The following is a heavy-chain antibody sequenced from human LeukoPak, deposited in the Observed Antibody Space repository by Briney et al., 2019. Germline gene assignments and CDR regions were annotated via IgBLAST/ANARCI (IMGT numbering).Heavy chain of an antibody. J-gene: IGHJ4*02. CDR3: AKDQRWESPHYLDS. CDR2: ISASGGST. Sequence: GGSLRLSCAASGFTFGALGWGWFGQVQGRGWKWVSGISASGGSTYYADSVRGRFTISRDNSKNTLYVQMNSLRDEDTAVYYCAKDQRWESPHYLDSWGQGTLVTVSS. CDR1: GFTFGALG. D-gene: IGHD1-26*01. V-gene: IGHV3-23*01.